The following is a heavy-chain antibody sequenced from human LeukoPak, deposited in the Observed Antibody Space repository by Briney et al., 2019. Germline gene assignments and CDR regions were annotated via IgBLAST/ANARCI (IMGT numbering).Heavy chain of an antibody. D-gene: IGHD3-9*01. V-gene: IGHV3-30*18. CDR1: GLTFSNYG. CDR2: ISYDGNNK. CDR3: AKGKVSPLRYFDWLSPDY. Sequence: GGSLRLSCAASGLTFSNYGMHWVRQAPGKGLEWVAVISYDGNNKYYADSVKGRFTISRDNSKNTLFLQMNSLRAEDTAVYYCAKGKVSPLRYFDWLSPDYWGQGTLVTVSS. J-gene: IGHJ4*02.